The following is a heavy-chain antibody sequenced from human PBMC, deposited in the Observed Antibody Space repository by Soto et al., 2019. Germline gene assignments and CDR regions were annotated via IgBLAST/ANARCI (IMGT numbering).Heavy chain of an antibody. J-gene: IGHJ4*01. CDR2: ISYDGSNK. CDR3: AKERVVVTATPDFDY. V-gene: IGHV3-30*18. D-gene: IGHD2-21*02. Sequence: QVQLVESGGGVVQPGRSLRLSCAASGFTFSSYGMHWVRQAPGKGLEWVAVISYDGSNKYYADSVKGRFTISRDNSKNTVYLQMNSLRAEDTAVYYCAKERVVVTATPDFDYWGHGTLVTVSS. CDR1: GFTFSSYG.